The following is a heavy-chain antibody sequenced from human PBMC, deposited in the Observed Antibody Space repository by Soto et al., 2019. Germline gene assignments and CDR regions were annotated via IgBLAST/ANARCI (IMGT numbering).Heavy chain of an antibody. CDR3: ARHLGYCSSTSCYSSYYYYYYMDV. J-gene: IGHJ6*03. Sequence: SETLSLTCTVFGGSISNLYWSWIRQPPGKGLEWIGYIYYSGSTNYNPSLKSRVTISVDTSKNQFSLKLSSVTAADTAVYYCARHLGYCSSTSCYSSYYYYYYMDVWGKGTTVTVSS. CDR1: GGSISNLY. D-gene: IGHD2-2*01. V-gene: IGHV4-59*08. CDR2: IYYSGST.